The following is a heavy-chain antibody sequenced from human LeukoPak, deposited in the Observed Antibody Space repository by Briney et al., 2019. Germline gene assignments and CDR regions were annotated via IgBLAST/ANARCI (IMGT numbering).Heavy chain of an antibody. CDR2: INHSGST. CDR3: ARGGGSYSSSSGDWFDP. D-gene: IGHD6-6*01. Sequence: SETLSLTCAVYGGSFRAYYWSWIRQPPGKGLEWIGEINHSGSTNYNPSLKSRLTISLETSRNQFSLKLSSVTATDTAVYYCARGGGSYSSSSGDWFDPWGQGTLVTVSS. V-gene: IGHV4-34*01. CDR1: GGSFRAYY. J-gene: IGHJ5*02.